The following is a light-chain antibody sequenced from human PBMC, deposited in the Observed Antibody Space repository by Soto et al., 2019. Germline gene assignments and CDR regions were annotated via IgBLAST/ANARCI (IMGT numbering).Light chain of an antibody. CDR2: DAS. J-gene: IGKJ5*01. Sequence: DIQMTQSPSSLSASIGDRVTITCQASQDISNYLNWFQQKPGKPPKLLIYDASNLETGVPSRFSGSESGTDFTFTISSLQPEDIATYYCQQYDSLPITFGQGTRLEIK. CDR3: QQYDSLPIT. CDR1: QDISNY. V-gene: IGKV1-33*01.